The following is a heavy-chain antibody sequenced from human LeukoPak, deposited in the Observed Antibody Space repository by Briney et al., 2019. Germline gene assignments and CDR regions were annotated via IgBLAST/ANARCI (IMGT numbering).Heavy chain of an antibody. Sequence: GASVKVSCKASGYTFTSYGISWVRQAPGQGLEWIGWISAYNGNTNYAQKLQGRVTMTTDTSTSTAYMELRSLRSDDTAVYYCARDSSPYGSGMASFDPWGQGTLVTVSS. CDR3: ARDSSPYGSGMASFDP. CDR2: ISAYNGNT. CDR1: GYTFTSYG. J-gene: IGHJ5*02. V-gene: IGHV1-18*01. D-gene: IGHD3-10*01.